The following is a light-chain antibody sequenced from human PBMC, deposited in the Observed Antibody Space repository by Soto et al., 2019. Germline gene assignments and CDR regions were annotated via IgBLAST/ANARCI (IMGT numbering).Light chain of an antibody. CDR2: GAS. V-gene: IGKV3-15*01. Sequence: EIVMTQSPATLSVSPGERATLSCRASQSVSSNLAWYQQKPGQAPRLLIYGASTRPTGIPARFSGSGSGTEFTLTISSLQSEDFAVYYCQHYNNWPLTFGEGTKVEIK. J-gene: IGKJ1*01. CDR3: QHYNNWPLT. CDR1: QSVSSN.